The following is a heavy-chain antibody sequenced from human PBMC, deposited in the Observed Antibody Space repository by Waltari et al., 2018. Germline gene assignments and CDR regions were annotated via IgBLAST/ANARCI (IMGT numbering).Heavy chain of an antibody. CDR3: ARGFNFDWLVIDY. CDR2: ISYDGINK. D-gene: IGHD3-9*01. J-gene: IGHJ4*02. Sequence: QVQLVESGGGVVQPGRSLGPPCAASGFTFSSCAMHWFRQAPGKGLEWVALISYDGINKYYVDSVKGRFTISRDNSKNTLYLQMNSLRPEDTAVYYCARGFNFDWLVIDYWGQGTLVTVSS. V-gene: IGHV3-30*04. CDR1: GFTFSSCA.